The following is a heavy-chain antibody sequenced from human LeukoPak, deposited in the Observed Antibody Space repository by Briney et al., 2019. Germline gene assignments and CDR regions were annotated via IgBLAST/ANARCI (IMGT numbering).Heavy chain of an antibody. V-gene: IGHV4-38-2*01. D-gene: IGHD3-9*01. J-gene: IGHJ5*02. Sequence: SETLSLTGAGSGYSISSGYYGGWIRQPPGKGLEWIGGIYHSGSTYYNPSLKSRVTISVDTSKNQFSLKLSSLTAEDTAVYYCARAPPYYDILTGYYPNWFDPWGQGTLVTVSS. CDR3: ARAPPYYDILTGYYPNWFDP. CDR1: GYSISSGYY. CDR2: IYHSGST.